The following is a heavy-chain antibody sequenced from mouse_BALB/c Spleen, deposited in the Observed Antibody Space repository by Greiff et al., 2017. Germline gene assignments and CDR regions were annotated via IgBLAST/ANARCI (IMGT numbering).Heavy chain of an antibody. CDR1: GFTFSSFG. V-gene: IGHV5-17*02. J-gene: IGHJ4*01. CDR2: ISSGSSTI. Sequence: DVMLVESGGGLVQPGGSRKLSCAASGFTFSSFGMHWVRQAPEKGLEWVAYISSGSSTIYYTDTVKGRFTISRDNPKNTLFLQMTSLRSEDTAMYYCARGGVMDYWGQGTSVTVSS. CDR3: ARGGVMDY.